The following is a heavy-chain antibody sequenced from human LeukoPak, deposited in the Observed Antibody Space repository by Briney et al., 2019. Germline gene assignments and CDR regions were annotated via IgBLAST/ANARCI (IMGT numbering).Heavy chain of an antibody. Sequence: GGSLRLSCAASGFTFSSYGMHWVRQAPGKGLELVAVIWYDGSNKYYADSVKGRFTISRDNSKNTLYLQMNSLRAEDTAVYYCAKDRHGNAATYFQYWGQGTLVTVSS. CDR3: AKDRHGNAATYFQY. D-gene: IGHD1-1*01. V-gene: IGHV3-33*06. CDR2: IWYDGSNK. J-gene: IGHJ1*01. CDR1: GFTFSSYG.